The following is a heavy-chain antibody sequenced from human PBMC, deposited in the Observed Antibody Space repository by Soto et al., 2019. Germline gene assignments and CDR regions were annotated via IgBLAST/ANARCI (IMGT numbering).Heavy chain of an antibody. V-gene: IGHV3-23*01. CDR3: AKLTEDTDIVVVPASGFDY. Sequence: GESLKISCAASGFTFSSYAMSWVRQAPGKGLEWVSAISGSGGSTYYADSVKGRFTISRDNSKNTLYLQMNSLRAEDTAVYYCAKLTEDTDIVVVPASGFDYWGQGTLVTVSS. J-gene: IGHJ4*02. CDR2: ISGSGGST. CDR1: GFTFSSYA. D-gene: IGHD2-2*01.